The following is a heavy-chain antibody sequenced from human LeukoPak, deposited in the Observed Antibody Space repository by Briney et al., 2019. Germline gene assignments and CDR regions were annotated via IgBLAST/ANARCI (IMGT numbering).Heavy chain of an antibody. V-gene: IGHV3-11*01. CDR3: ARWGIYGDSRNWYFDI. D-gene: IGHD4-17*01. CDR2: IGSSGSII. CDR1: GFSFSDYF. Sequence: GGSLRLSCAASGFSFSDYFISWVRQAPGKGLEWVSSIGSSGSIIYYADSVKGRFSISRDNAKNSVYLQMNSLRAEDTAVFYCARWGIYGDSRNWYFDIWGRGTLVTVS. J-gene: IGHJ2*01.